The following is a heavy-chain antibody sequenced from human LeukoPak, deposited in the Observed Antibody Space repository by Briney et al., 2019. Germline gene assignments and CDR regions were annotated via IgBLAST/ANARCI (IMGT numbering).Heavy chain of an antibody. CDR1: GGSISSYY. V-gene: IGHV4-59*01. CDR2: IYYSGST. Sequence: SETLSHTCTVSGGSISSYYWSWIRQPPGKGLEWIGYIYYSGSTNYNPSLKSRVTISVDTSKNQFSLKLSSVTAADTAVYYCARVPVAGRTFDYWGQGTLVTVSS. D-gene: IGHD6-19*01. J-gene: IGHJ4*02. CDR3: ARVPVAGRTFDY.